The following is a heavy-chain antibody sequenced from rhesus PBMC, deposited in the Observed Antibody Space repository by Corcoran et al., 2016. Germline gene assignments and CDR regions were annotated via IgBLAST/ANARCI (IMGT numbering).Heavy chain of an antibody. CDR1: GFTLSGYW. D-gene: IGHD4-23*01. CDR2: INSAGRST. V-gene: IGHV3-14*01. CDR3: AVQYSNFGGWYFDL. Sequence: VQLVESGGGLAKPGGSLRLSCAASGFTLSGYWLHWVRQAPGKGLEWISGINSAGRSTYFADAVQGRFNISRENAKNTLFLQMDGLRAEDTAVYYCAVQYSNFGGWYFDLWGPGTPITISS. J-gene: IGHJ2*01.